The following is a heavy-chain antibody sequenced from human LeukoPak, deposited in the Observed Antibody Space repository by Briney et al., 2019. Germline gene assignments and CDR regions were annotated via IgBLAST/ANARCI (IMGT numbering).Heavy chain of an antibody. V-gene: IGHV3-30*18. CDR1: GFTFSSYG. D-gene: IGHD6-19*01. J-gene: IGHJ5*02. Sequence: PGRSLRLSCAASGFTFSSYGMHWVRQAPGKGLEWVAVISYDGSNKYYADSVKGRFTISRDNSKNTLYPQMNSLRAEDTAVYYCAKGGVAVAGWFDPWGQGTLVTVSS. CDR3: AKGGVAVAGWFDP. CDR2: ISYDGSNK.